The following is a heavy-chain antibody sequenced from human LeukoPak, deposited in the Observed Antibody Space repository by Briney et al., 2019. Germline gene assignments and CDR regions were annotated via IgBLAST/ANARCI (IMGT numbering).Heavy chain of an antibody. V-gene: IGHV1-69*05. J-gene: IGHJ5*02. D-gene: IGHD3-22*01. CDR2: IIPIFGTA. Sequence: SVKVSCKASGYTFTGYYLHWVRQAPGQGLEWMGGIIPIFGTANYAQKFQGRVTITTDESTSTAYRELSSLRSEDTAVYYCARMIVQREFDPWGQGTLVTVSS. CDR1: GYTFTGYY. CDR3: ARMIVQREFDP.